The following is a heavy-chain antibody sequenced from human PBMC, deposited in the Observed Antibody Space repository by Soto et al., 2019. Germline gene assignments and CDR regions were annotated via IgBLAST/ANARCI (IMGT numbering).Heavy chain of an antibody. CDR1: GGTMSSYA. CDR2: IIPIFGTT. J-gene: IGHJ5*02. Sequence: PVKVSCKASGGTMSSYAVSWLLLDQGQGLEWMGGIIPIFGTTNYAQKFQGRVTITADESTSTAYMELSSLRSEDTAVYYCARYNRAPYNWNRPPWFDLWGQGTLVTVSS. D-gene: IGHD1-20*01. V-gene: IGHV1-69*13. CDR3: ARYNRAPYNWNRPPWFDL.